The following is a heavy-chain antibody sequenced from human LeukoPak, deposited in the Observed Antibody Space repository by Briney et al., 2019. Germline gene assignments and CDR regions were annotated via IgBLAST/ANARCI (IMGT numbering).Heavy chain of an antibody. CDR2: LYYSGST. CDR3: ARDGGYPLGAFDI. J-gene: IGHJ3*02. Sequence: SETLSLTCAVSGASISSYYWSWIRQPPGKGLEWIGHLYYSGSTNYNPSLKSRVTISVDTSKYQFSLNLSSVTAADTAVYYCARDGGYPLGAFDIWGQGTMVTVSS. CDR1: GASISSYY. V-gene: IGHV4-59*01. D-gene: IGHD6-13*01.